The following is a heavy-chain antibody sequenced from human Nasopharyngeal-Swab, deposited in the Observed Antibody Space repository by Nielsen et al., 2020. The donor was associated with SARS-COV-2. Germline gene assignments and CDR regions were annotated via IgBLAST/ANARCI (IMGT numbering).Heavy chain of an antibody. Sequence: GESLKISCAASGFTFSDYYMGWIRQAPGKGLEWVSYISSSSSYTNYADSVKGRFTISRDNAKNSLYLQMNSLRADDTAVYYCARGSIRGIIISDFDYWGQGTLVTVSS. CDR2: ISSSSSYT. D-gene: IGHD3-10*01. CDR1: GFTFSDYY. J-gene: IGHJ4*02. CDR3: ARGSIRGIIISDFDY. V-gene: IGHV3-11*05.